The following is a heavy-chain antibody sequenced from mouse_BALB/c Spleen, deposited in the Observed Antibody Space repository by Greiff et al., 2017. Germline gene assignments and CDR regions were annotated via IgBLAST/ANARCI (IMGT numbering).Heavy chain of an antibody. CDR2: ISSGGSYT. J-gene: IGHJ4*01. CDR3: ARPLCGSSYYAMNY. D-gene: IGHD1-1*01. V-gene: IGHV5-6*01. Sequence: EVQVVESGGDLVKPGGSLKLSCAASGFTFSSYGMSWVRQTPDKRLEWVATISSGGSYTYYPDSVKGRFTISRDKAKNTLYLQMSRLKSEDTAMYYCARPLCGSSYYAMNYWGKGTSVTVSS. CDR1: GFTFSSYG.